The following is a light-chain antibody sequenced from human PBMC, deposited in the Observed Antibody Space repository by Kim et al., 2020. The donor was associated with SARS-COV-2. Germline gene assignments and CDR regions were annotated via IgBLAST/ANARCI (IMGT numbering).Light chain of an antibody. J-gene: IGLJ3*02. Sequence: SVTISCTATSNTVGGFNDGSWYKHNPGKAPEFIIHDVTKRPSGVPLRCSGAKSGNTASLTISGLQAEDEADYYCCSYAGSYTWVFGGGTQLTVL. CDR3: CSYAGSYTWV. CDR1: SNTVGGFND. CDR2: DVT. V-gene: IGLV2-11*01.